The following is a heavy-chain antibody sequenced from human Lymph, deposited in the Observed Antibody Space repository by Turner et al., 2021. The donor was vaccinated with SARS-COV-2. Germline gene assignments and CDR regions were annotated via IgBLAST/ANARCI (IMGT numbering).Heavy chain of an antibody. CDR1: GFTFSTYW. V-gene: IGHV3-7*01. D-gene: IGHD1-26*01. J-gene: IGHJ2*01. CDR2: IKQDGSEK. Sequence: EVQLVESGGGLVQPGGSLRLSFVASGFTFSTYWMSWVRQAPGKGLEWVANIKQDGSEKYYVDSVKGRFTISRDNAKNSLYLQMNSLRAEDTAVYYCARLSMGDWHFDLWGRGTLVTVSS. CDR3: ARLSMGDWHFDL.